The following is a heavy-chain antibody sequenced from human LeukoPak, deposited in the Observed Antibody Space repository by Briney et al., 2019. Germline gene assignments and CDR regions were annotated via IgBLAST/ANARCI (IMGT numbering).Heavy chain of an antibody. Sequence: GSLRLSCAASGFTFSSYAMHWVRQAPGKGLEWVAVISYDGSNKYYADSVKGRFTISRDNSKNTLYLQMNSLRAEDTAVYYCARAHIVVVTAPDAFDIWGQGTMVTVSS. CDR3: ARAHIVVVTAPDAFDI. V-gene: IGHV3-30-3*01. CDR1: GFTFSSYA. J-gene: IGHJ3*02. D-gene: IGHD2-21*02. CDR2: ISYDGSNK.